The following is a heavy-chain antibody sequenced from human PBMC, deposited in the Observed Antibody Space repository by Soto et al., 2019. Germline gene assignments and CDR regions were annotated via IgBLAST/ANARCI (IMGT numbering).Heavy chain of an antibody. CDR3: ARGLTIVEDYYYYGMDV. CDR1: GFTFSSDG. Sequence: QVQLVESGGGVVQPGRSLRLSCAASGFTFSSDGMHWLRQAPGKGLVWVAVIWYDGSNKYYADSVKGRFTISRDNSKNTLYLQMSSLRAEDTAVYYWARGLTIVEDYYYYGMDVWGQGTTVTVSS. CDR2: IWYDGSNK. J-gene: IGHJ6*02. V-gene: IGHV3-33*01. D-gene: IGHD1-26*01.